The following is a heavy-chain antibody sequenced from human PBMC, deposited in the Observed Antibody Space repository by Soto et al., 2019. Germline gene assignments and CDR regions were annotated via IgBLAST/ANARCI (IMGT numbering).Heavy chain of an antibody. V-gene: IGHV5-51*01. Sequence: AGCRMTDYKRTWDRQITGKGLEWMGIIYPGDSDTRYSPSFQGQVTISADKSISTAYLQWSSLKASDTAMYYCARRRGSVIYSEDG. CDR2: IYPGDSDT. J-gene: IGHJ6*01. CDR3: ARRRGSVIYSEDG. CDR1: GCRMTDYK. D-gene: IGHD3-10*01.